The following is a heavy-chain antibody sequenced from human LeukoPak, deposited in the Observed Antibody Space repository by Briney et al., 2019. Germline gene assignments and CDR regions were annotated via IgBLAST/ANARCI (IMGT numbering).Heavy chain of an antibody. CDR3: ARRPITLKNYYDSSGYFFDY. CDR1: GFTFSIYW. Sequence: GSLRLSCAASGFTFSIYWVHWIRQPPGKGLEWIGEINHSGSTNYNPSLKSRVTISVDTSKNQFSLKLSSVTAADTAVYYCARRPITLKNYYDSSGYFFDYWGQGTLVTVSS. CDR2: INHSGST. V-gene: IGHV4-34*01. J-gene: IGHJ4*02. D-gene: IGHD3-22*01.